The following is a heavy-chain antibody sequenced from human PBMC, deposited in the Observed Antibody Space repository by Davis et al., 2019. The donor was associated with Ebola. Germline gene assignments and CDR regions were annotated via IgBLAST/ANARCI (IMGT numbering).Heavy chain of an antibody. CDR3: ARELYDSSGYYYGY. J-gene: IGHJ4*02. D-gene: IGHD3-22*01. CDR1: GYTFNSHG. V-gene: IGHV1-18*01. Sequence: AASVKVSCKASGYTFNSHGISWVRQAPGQGLEWMAWISAYNGHTNYAQKLQGRVTMTTDTSTSTAYMELRSLRSEDTAVYYCARELYDSSGYYYGYWGQGTLVTVSS. CDR2: ISAYNGHT.